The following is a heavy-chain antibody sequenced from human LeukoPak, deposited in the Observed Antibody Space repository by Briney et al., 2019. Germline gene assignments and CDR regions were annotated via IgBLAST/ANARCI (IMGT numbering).Heavy chain of an antibody. CDR2: IYYSGST. Sequence: SETLSLTCTVSGGSISSYYWSWIRQPPGKGLEWIGYIYYSGSTNYNPSLKSRVTISVDTSKNQFSLKLSSVTAADTAVYYCARDLTSDAFDIWGQGTMVTVSP. V-gene: IGHV4-59*01. J-gene: IGHJ3*02. CDR3: ARDLTSDAFDI. D-gene: IGHD6-6*01. CDR1: GGSISSYY.